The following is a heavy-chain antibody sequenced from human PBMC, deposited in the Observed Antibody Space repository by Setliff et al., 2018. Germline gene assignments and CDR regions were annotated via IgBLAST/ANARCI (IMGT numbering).Heavy chain of an antibody. V-gene: IGHV4-38-2*02. Sequence: SETLSLTCTVSGYSISSGHFWGWVRQPPGKGLEWIGHIYYTGSTFYNPSLKSPVSMSVDTSENQFSLKMTSVTAADTAVYYCARYIPSAGCFDPWGQGALVTVSS. CDR2: IYYTGST. J-gene: IGHJ5*02. D-gene: IGHD2-21*01. CDR3: ARYIPSAGCFDP. CDR1: GYSISSGHF.